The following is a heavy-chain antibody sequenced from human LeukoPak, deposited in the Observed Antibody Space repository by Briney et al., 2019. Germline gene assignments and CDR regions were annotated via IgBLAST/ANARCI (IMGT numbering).Heavy chain of an antibody. Sequence: SETLSLTCTVSGGSVGSSNYFWGWVRQPPGKGLEWIGSIYYSGDTYYNPSLMSRVTISVDTSKNQFSLKLSSVTAADTAVFYCARVYWYFDLWGRGTLVTVSS. CDR3: ARVYWYFDL. V-gene: IGHV4-39*07. J-gene: IGHJ2*01. CDR1: GGSVGSSNYF. CDR2: IYYSGDT.